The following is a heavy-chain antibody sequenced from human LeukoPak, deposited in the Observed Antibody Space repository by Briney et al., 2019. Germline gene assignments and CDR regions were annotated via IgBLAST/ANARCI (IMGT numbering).Heavy chain of an antibody. CDR1: GGTFSSYA. D-gene: IGHD2-2*01. CDR2: IIPIFGTA. J-gene: IGHJ6*03. Sequence: SVKVSCKASGGTFSSYAISWVRQAPGQGLEWMGGIIPIFGTANYAQKFQGRVTITTDESTSTAYMELSSLRSEDTAVYYCARIRDIVVVPSSGAMDVWGKGTTVTVSS. V-gene: IGHV1-69*05. CDR3: ARIRDIVVVPSSGAMDV.